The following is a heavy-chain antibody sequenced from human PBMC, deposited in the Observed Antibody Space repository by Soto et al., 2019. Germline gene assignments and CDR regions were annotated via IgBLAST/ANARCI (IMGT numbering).Heavy chain of an antibody. J-gene: IGHJ4*02. CDR2: IVVGSGNT. CDR3: AAVHLYYDILTGYYNSPAPFDY. Sequence: EASVKVSCKASGFTFTSSAVQWVRQARGQRLEWIGWIVVGSGNTNYAQKFQERVTITRDMSTSTAYMELSSLRSEDTAVYYCAAVHLYYDILTGYYNSPAPFDYWGQGTLVTVSS. CDR1: GFTFTSSA. V-gene: IGHV1-58*01. D-gene: IGHD3-9*01.